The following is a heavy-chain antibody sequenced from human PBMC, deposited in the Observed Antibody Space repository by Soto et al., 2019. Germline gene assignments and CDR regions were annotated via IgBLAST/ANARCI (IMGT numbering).Heavy chain of an antibody. Sequence: ASVKVSCKVSGHTFTAYYIHWVRQAPGQGLEWMGWINPNSGDTNYAQKFQGRVTMTRDTSARTVYMELSSLRSEDTAVYYCARAGSSPIPLAFDYWGQGTLVTVS. J-gene: IGHJ4*02. CDR3: ARAGSSPIPLAFDY. V-gene: IGHV1-2*02. D-gene: IGHD6-13*01. CDR2: INPNSGDT. CDR1: GHTFTAYY.